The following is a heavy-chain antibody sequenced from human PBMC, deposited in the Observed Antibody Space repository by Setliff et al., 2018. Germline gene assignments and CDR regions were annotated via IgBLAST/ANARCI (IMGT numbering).Heavy chain of an antibody. J-gene: IGHJ3*01. D-gene: IGHD1-20*01. CDR3: VRIWKGIKGGNVFNV. CDR2: IFPSDSDT. V-gene: IGHV5-51*01. Sequence: PGESLTLSCEASGYTFIYYWIGWVRQMPGKGLEWMGNIFPSDSDTKYSPSFQGQVTMSVDKSSDTAFLQWNSLKASDTAMYYCVRIWKGIKGGNVFNVWGQGTMVTV. CDR1: GYTFIYYW.